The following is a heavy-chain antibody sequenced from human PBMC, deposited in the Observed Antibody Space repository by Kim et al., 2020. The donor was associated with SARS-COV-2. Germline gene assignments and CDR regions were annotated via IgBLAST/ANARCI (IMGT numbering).Heavy chain of an antibody. D-gene: IGHD5-18*01. J-gene: IGHJ4*02. Sequence: SETLSLTCTVSSGSISTYYWSWIRQPPGKGLEWIGYIYYTGSTNYNPSLKSRVTISVDTSKNQFSLKLSSVTAADTAVYYCARARYSYGSGVDYWGQGT. CDR2: IYYTGST. V-gene: IGHV4-59*01. CDR1: SGSISTYY. CDR3: ARARYSYGSGVDY.